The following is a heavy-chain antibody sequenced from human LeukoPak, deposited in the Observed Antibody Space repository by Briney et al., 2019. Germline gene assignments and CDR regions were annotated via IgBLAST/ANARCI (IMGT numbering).Heavy chain of an antibody. CDR1: GGYISSYD. CDR2: IYYGGST. J-gene: IGHJ3*02. D-gene: IGHD3-22*01. CDR3: ARQVWYYDRSAFDI. V-gene: IGHV4-59*08. Sequence: SETLSLTCTVSGGYISSYDWSWIRQPPGKGLEWVGYIYYGGSTNYNPSLQSRVTISVDTSKNQFSLKLSSVPAADTAVYFCARQVWYYDRSAFDIWGQGTMVTVSS.